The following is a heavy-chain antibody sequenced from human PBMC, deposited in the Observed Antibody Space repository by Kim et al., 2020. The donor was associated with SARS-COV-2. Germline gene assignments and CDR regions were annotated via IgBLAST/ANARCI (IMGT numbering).Heavy chain of an antibody. CDR1: GYTFSSFY. D-gene: IGHD6-6*01. Sequence: ASVKVSCKASGYTFSSFYMHWVRQAPGQGLEWVGIINPSGGRTSYAQKFQGRVTVTRDTSTSTVYMELSSLRSEDTAVFYCARGREYSSSAYYFDYWGQGTLVTVSS. CDR2: INPSGGRT. CDR3: ARGREYSSSAYYFDY. J-gene: IGHJ4*02. V-gene: IGHV1-46*01.